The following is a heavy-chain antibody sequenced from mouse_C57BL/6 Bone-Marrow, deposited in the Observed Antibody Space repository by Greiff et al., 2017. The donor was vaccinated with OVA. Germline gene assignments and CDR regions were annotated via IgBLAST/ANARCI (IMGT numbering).Heavy chain of an antibody. CDR3: LRVSTTVVATGVGY. CDR2: ISDGGSYT. J-gene: IGHJ2*01. V-gene: IGHV5-4*01. Sequence: DVHLVESGGGLVKPGGSLKLSCAASGFTFSSYAMSWVRQTPEKRLEWVATISDGGSYTYYPDNVKGRFTISRDNAKNILYLQMSHLKSQDTSMSYCLRVSTTVVATGVGYWGHGTTLTVSS. D-gene: IGHD1-1*01. CDR1: GFTFSSYA.